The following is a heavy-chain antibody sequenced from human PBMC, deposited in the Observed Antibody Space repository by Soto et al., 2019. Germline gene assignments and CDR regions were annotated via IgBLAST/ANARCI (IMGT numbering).Heavy chain of an antibody. Sequence: XPVKGSCNASGYSFINYGSSWVRQGPGQGLEWMGWISGYNGNTHYEEKVQDRIKMTTDTSTSTTYLELRSLRSDDTAVYFCARDPGFGFGYSYAFAMDVWGQGTTVTVSS. D-gene: IGHD5-18*01. CDR2: ISGYNGNT. V-gene: IGHV1-18*01. CDR3: ARDPGFGFGYSYAFAMDV. CDR1: GYSFINYG. J-gene: IGHJ6*02.